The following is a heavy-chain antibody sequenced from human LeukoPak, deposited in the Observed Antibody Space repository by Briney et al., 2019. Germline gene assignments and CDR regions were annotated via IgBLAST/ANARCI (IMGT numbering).Heavy chain of an antibody. J-gene: IGHJ6*02. Sequence: IWNGVDKGYADSVKGRFTIFRDNAKNSMYPQMNSLRIEDTALYYCSKDISAGGLDVWGPGTPVTVSS. D-gene: IGHD3-16*02. V-gene: IGHV3-9*01. CDR2: IWNGVDK. CDR3: SKDISAGGLDV.